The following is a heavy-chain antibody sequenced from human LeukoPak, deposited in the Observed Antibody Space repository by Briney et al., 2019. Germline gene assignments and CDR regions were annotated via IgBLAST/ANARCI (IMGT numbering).Heavy chain of an antibody. J-gene: IGHJ5*02. Sequence: ASVKVSCKASGGTFSSYAISWVRQAPGQGLEWMGRIIPILGIANYAQKFEGRVTITADKSTSTAYMELSSLRSEDTAVYYCARDQRYFDWLSQRRNNNWFDPWGQGTLVTVSS. CDR1: GGTFSSYA. V-gene: IGHV1-69*04. CDR3: ARDQRYFDWLSQRRNNNWFDP. CDR2: IIPILGIA. D-gene: IGHD3-9*01.